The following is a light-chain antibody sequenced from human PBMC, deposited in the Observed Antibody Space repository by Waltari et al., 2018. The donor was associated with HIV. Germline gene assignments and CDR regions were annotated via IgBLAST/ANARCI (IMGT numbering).Light chain of an antibody. CDR2: DAS. CDR3: QQYHNWPYT. CDR1: QRVNTN. Sequence: ELVMTQSPGPLSFSPGERATLSCRASQRVNTNLAWYQQKVGQAPRLIIYDASTGASGVPPRFSGSGSGTDFTLTISGLQSEDFAVYYCQQYHNWPYTFGQGTTLEIK. V-gene: IGKV3-15*01. J-gene: IGKJ2*01.